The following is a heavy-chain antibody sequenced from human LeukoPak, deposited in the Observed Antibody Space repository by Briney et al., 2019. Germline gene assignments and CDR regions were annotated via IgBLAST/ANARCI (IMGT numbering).Heavy chain of an antibody. J-gene: IGHJ4*02. CDR2: VLFDGSDQ. Sequence: PGGSLRLSCAASGFNFNTYAMKWVRQAPGKGLEWLAVVLFDGSDQYYADSVEGRFTISRDNSKNTLYLQMNSLRGEDTAVYYCAKDVVGQQWPENYWGQGTLVTVSS. CDR3: AKDVVGQQWPENY. V-gene: IGHV3-30*04. D-gene: IGHD6-19*01. CDR1: GFNFNTYA.